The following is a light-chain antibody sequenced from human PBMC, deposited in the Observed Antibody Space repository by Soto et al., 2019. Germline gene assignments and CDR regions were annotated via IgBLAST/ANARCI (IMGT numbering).Light chain of an antibody. CDR3: QHLNSYSVLT. Sequence: DIQLTQSPSFLSASVGDRVTITCRASQGISSYLAWYQQKPGKAPNPLIFGASSLQSGVPSRFSGSGSGTEFTLPISGLQQEDFATYYCQHLNSYSVLTFGPGTKVDIK. J-gene: IGKJ3*01. V-gene: IGKV1-9*01. CDR2: GAS. CDR1: QGISSY.